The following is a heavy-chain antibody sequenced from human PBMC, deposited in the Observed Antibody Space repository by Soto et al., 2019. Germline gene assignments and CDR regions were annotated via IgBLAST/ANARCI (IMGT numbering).Heavy chain of an antibody. CDR2: ISGSGGSA. D-gene: IGHD2-8*01. Sequence: EVQLLESGGGWVQPGGSLRLSCAASGFTFSSYDMSWVRQAPGKGLEWVSAISGSGGSAFYADSVKGRFTISRDNSKNTLYVQINSLRREDTAIYYCANADGLWTNGQFNIWGQGTLVTVSS. V-gene: IGHV3-23*01. CDR1: GFTFSSYD. J-gene: IGHJ3*02. CDR3: ANADGLWTNGQFNI.